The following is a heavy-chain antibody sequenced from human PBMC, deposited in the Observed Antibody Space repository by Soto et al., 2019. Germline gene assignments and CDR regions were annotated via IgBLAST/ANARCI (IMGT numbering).Heavy chain of an antibody. Sequence: PSETLSLTCTVSGGSISSSSYYWGWIRQPPGKGLEWIGSIYYSGSTYYNPSLKSRVTISVDTSKNQFSLKLSSVTAADTAVYYCARGLGTTGTGYYMDVWGKGTTVTVSS. CDR1: GGSISSSSYY. CDR2: IYYSGST. CDR3: ARGLGTTGTGYYMDV. J-gene: IGHJ6*03. D-gene: IGHD1-1*01. V-gene: IGHV4-39*01.